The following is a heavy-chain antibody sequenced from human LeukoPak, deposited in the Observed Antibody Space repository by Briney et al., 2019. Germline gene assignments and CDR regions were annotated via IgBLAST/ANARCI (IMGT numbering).Heavy chain of an antibody. J-gene: IGHJ4*02. CDR1: GFTFISYA. Sequence: GGSLRLSCAASGFTFISYAMSWVRQAPGKGLEWVSAISGSGGSTYYADSVKGRFTISRDNSKNTLYLQMNSLRAEDTAVYYCAKVKEEGTSLDYWGQGTLVTVSS. CDR3: AKVKEEGTSLDY. CDR2: ISGSGGST. D-gene: IGHD3-10*01. V-gene: IGHV3-23*01.